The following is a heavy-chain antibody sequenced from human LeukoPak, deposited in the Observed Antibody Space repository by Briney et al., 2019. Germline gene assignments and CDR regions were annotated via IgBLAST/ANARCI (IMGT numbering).Heavy chain of an antibody. CDR3: ARASSGWYVY. D-gene: IGHD6-19*01. CDR2: ISSNGGRT. V-gene: IGHV3-64*01. Sequence: PGGSLRPSCVGPGSTFSSYAMHWVRQAPGKGLEYVSAISSNGGRTYYANSVKGRFTISRDNSKNTLYLQMGSRRVEDMAVYYCARASSGWYVYWGQGTLVTVSS. CDR1: GSTFSSYA. J-gene: IGHJ4*02.